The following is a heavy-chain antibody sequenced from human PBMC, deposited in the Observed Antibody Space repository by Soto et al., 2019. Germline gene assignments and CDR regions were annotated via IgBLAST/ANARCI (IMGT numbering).Heavy chain of an antibody. CDR3: ARDRGPSSGYYPYWFDP. CDR1: GGTFSSYA. J-gene: IGHJ5*02. D-gene: IGHD3-22*01. V-gene: IGHV1-69*12. Sequence: QVQLVQSGAEVKKPGSSVKVSCKASGGTFSSYAITWVRQAPGQGLEWMGGIIPIFGTANYAQKFQARVTITADESTSTAYMELSRLRSEDTAVYDCARDRGPSSGYYPYWFDPWGQGTLVTVSS. CDR2: IIPIFGTA.